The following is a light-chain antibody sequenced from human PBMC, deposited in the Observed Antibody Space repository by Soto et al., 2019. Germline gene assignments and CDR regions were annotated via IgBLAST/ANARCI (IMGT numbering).Light chain of an antibody. CDR1: NSDVGAYNF. Sequence: QSVLTQPASVSGSPGQSITISCTGTNSDVGAYNFVSWYQQHPDKAPKLMIYEVSNRPSGVPNRFSGSKSGNTASLTISGLQAEDEADYYCTSYTSTSARIFGSGTKVTVL. V-gene: IGLV2-14*01. CDR3: TSYTSTSARI. CDR2: EVS. J-gene: IGLJ1*01.